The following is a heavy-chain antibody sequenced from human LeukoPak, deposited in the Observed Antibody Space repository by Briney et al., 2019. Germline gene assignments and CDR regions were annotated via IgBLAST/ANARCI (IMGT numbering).Heavy chain of an antibody. V-gene: IGHV3-48*03. J-gene: IGHJ6*02. D-gene: IGHD2-2*01. Sequence: PGGSLRLSCAASGFTFSSYEMNWVRQAPGKGLEWVSYISSSGSTIYYADSVKGRFTISRDNAKNSLYLQMNSLRAEDTAVYYCARDCSSTSRNYYYGMDVWGQGTTVTVSS. CDR2: ISSSGSTI. CDR1: GFTFSSYE. CDR3: ARDCSSTSRNYYYGMDV.